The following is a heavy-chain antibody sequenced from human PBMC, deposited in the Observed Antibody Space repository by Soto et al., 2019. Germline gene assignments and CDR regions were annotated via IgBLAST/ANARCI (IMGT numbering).Heavy chain of an antibody. J-gene: IGHJ4*02. Sequence: QVQLVQSGAEVKKPGASEKVSCKASGYTFSSYGISWVRQAPGQGLEWMGWISAYNGNTKYTQKLQGRVTMTTDTSTSTAYMELRRLRSDDTAVYCRGRGLGQQLHDCWGQGALVTVSS. V-gene: IGHV1-18*01. CDR3: GRGLGQQLHDC. CDR1: GYTFSSYG. D-gene: IGHD6-13*01. CDR2: ISAYNGNT.